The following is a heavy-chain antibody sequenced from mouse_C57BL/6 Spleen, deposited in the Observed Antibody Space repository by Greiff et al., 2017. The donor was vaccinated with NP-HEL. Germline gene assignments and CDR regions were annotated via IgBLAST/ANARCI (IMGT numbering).Heavy chain of an antibody. CDR1: GYTFTSYW. J-gene: IGHJ3*01. V-gene: IGHV1-72*01. D-gene: IGHD2-4*01. Sequence: QVQLQQPGAELVKPGASVQLSCKASGYTFTSYWMHWVKQRPGRGLEWIGRIDPNSGGTKYNEKFKSKATLTVDKPTSTAYMQLSSLTSEDSAVYYCARGSYYDYDEAFAYWGQGTLVTVSA. CDR2: IDPNSGGT. CDR3: ARGSYYDYDEAFAY.